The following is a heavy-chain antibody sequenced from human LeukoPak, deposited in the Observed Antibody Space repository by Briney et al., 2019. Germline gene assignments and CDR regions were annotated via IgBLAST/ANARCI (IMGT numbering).Heavy chain of an antibody. Sequence: APVKVSCKASGYTFTSYGISWVRQAPGQGLEWMGWISAYNGNTNYAQKLQGRVTMTTDTSTSTAYMELRSLRSDDTAVYYCARVGNDILTGYSQFDPWGQGTLVTVSS. CDR1: GYTFTSYG. D-gene: IGHD3-9*01. CDR2: ISAYNGNT. J-gene: IGHJ5*02. CDR3: ARVGNDILTGYSQFDP. V-gene: IGHV1-18*04.